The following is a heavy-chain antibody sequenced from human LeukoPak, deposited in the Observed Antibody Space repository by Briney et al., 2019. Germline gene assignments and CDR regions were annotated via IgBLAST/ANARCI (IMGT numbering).Heavy chain of an antibody. J-gene: IGHJ3*02. CDR1: GFSFSNYW. V-gene: IGHV3-74*01. CDR3: ARWSHAFDI. Sequence: TGGSLRLSCAASGFSFSNYWMHWVRQAPGRGLVWVSRINSGGNSTHYADSVRGLFTISRDNAKNTVSLQMNNLRAEETAVYYYARWSHAFDIWGQGTRVSVSS. CDR2: INSGGNST.